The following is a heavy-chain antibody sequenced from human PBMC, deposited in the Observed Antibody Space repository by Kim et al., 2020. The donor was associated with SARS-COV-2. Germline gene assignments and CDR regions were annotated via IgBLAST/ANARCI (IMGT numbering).Heavy chain of an antibody. CDR1: GFTFSSYA. V-gene: IGHV3-23*01. CDR3: AKDRITVTPQFDY. J-gene: IGHJ4*02. CDR2: ISASGART. D-gene: IGHD4-17*01. Sequence: GGSLRLSCAASGFTFSSYAMGWVRQAPGKGLEWVSGISASGARTYYADSVKGRFTISRDNSKNTLYLQMNSLRAEDTAVYYCAKDRITVTPQFDYWGQGTLVTVSS.